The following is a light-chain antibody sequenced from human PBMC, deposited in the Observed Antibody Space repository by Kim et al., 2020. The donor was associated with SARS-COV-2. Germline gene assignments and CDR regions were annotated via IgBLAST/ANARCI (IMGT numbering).Light chain of an antibody. CDR3: QVWDSNTAV. V-gene: IGLV3-9*01. CDR2: KNN. J-gene: IGLJ3*02. Sequence: VALGQSAKIAWGGGNMGDKHALWYQQKPGQSPVTVIYKNNNLPSGIPERFSGSNSGNTATLTISRAQDGDEADYYCQVWDSNTAVFGGGTQLTVL. CDR1: NMGDKH.